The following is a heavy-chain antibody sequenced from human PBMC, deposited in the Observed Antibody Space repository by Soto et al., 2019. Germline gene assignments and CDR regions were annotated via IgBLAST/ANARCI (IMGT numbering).Heavy chain of an antibody. V-gene: IGHV1-69*02. J-gene: IGHJ2*01. CDR1: GGTFSSYT. CDR3: ARQAYCGGDCSYPGGYLDL. CDR2: IIPILGIA. D-gene: IGHD2-21*01. Sequence: SVKVSCKASGGTFSSYTISWVRQAPGQGLEWMGRIIPILGIANYAQKFQGRVTITADKSTSTAYMELSSLRSEDTAVYYCARQAYCGGDCSYPGGYLDLWGRGTLVTVSS.